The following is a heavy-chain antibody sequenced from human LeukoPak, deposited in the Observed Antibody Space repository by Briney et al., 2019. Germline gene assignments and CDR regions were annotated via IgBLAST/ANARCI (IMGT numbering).Heavy chain of an antibody. CDR3: ARDRASGRGHDY. V-gene: IGHV3-48*01. CDR1: GFTFSSYA. J-gene: IGHJ4*02. CDR2: ISSSSTTV. D-gene: IGHD1-26*01. Sequence: GGSLRLSCAAPGFTFSSYAMSWVRQAPGKGLEWVSYISSSSTTVYYADSVKGRFTISRDNAKNSLYLQMNSLRAEDTAVYYCARDRASGRGHDYWGQGTLVTVSS.